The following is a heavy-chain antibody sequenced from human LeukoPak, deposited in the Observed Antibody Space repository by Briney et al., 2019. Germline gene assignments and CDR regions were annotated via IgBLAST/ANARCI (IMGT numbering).Heavy chain of an antibody. D-gene: IGHD2-2*01. J-gene: IGHJ4*02. V-gene: IGHV1-2*02. Sequence: ASVKVSCKASGYSFTGCYIQWVRQAPGQGLEWMGWINPNSGGTNYAQKFQDRVTMTRDTSTSTVYMELSSLRSEDTAVYYCARVGVGYCSSTSCFPFDYWGQGTLVTVSS. CDR3: ARVGVGYCSSTSCFPFDY. CDR2: INPNSGGT. CDR1: GYSFTGCY.